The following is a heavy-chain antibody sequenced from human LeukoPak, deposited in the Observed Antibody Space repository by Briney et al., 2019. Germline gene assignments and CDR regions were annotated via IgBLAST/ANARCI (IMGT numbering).Heavy chain of an antibody. Sequence: GGSLRLSCAASGFTVSSNYMSWVRQASGKGLDWVSMIYSGGSTNYADSVKGRFTISRDSSKNTLYLQMNSLRAEDTAVYYCVTRLAWGQGTLVTVSS. CDR1: GFTVSSNY. V-gene: IGHV3-53*01. J-gene: IGHJ5*02. D-gene: IGHD3-16*01. CDR2: IYSGGST. CDR3: VTRLA.